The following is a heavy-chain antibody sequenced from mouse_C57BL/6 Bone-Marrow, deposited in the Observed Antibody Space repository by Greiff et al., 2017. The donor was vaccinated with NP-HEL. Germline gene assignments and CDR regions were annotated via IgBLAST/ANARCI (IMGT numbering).Heavy chain of an antibody. J-gene: IGHJ4*01. CDR2: IEPSDSYT. D-gene: IGHD2-3*01. CDR1: GYTFPSYW. V-gene: IGHV1-59*01. CDR3: ARKAGYYVNAMDY. Sequence: QVQLQQPGAELVRPGTSVKLSCKASGYTFPSYWMPWVKPRPGQGLEWIGVIEPSDSYTKYNQKFKGKATLTVDTSSSTAYMQLSSLTSEDSAVYYCARKAGYYVNAMDYWGQGTSVTVSS.